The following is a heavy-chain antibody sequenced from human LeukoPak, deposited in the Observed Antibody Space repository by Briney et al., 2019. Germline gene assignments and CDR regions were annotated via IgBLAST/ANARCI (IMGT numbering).Heavy chain of an antibody. D-gene: IGHD1-26*01. CDR2: IHNDGST. CDR1: GFIVSSNY. CDR3: ATPRIVGATRAA. Sequence: PGGSLRLSCAASGFIVSSNYMTWVRQAPGEGLEWVSVIHNDGSTYYTDSVKGRFTISRDNSKNTLYLQMNSLRAEDTAVYYCATPRIVGATRAAWGQGTLVTVSS. J-gene: IGHJ4*02. V-gene: IGHV3-53*01.